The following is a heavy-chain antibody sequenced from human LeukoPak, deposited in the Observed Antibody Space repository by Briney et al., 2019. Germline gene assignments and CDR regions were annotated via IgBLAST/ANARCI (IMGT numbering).Heavy chain of an antibody. Sequence: PGGSLRLSCAASGFTFSSYAMSWVRQAPGKGLEWVSAISGSGGSTYYADSVKGRFTISRDNSKNTLYLQMNSLRAEDTAVYYCAKVSYGDHQSDEYFQHWGQGTLVTVSS. CDR3: AKVSYGDHQSDEYFQH. D-gene: IGHD4-17*01. CDR2: ISGSGGST. CDR1: GFTFSSYA. V-gene: IGHV3-23*01. J-gene: IGHJ1*01.